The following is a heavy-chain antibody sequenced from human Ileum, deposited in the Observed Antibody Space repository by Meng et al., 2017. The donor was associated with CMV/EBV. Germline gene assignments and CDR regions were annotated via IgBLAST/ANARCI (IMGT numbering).Heavy chain of an antibody. V-gene: IGHV1-2*06. D-gene: IGHD7-27*01. Sequence: VSCETSGYTFTVYTIHWARQAPGQGLEWMGRINTNSGDTYYAQKFRGRVTMTRDTSIRTVFMELSGLQSHDAAIYYCARDNWGSDYWGQGTLVTVSS. J-gene: IGHJ4*02. CDR1: GYTFTVYT. CDR2: INTNSGDT. CDR3: ARDNWGSDY.